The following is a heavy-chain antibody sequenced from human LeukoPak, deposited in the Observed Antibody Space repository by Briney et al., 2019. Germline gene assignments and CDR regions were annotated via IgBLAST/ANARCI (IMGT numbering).Heavy chain of an antibody. V-gene: IGHV3-7*01. CDR3: AREDYYGSGNYVAWGGAFDV. CDR2: IKQDGDEK. CDR1: GFPFSSYW. D-gene: IGHD3-10*01. Sequence: GGSLRLSCAASGFPFSSYWMTWVRQAPGKGLGWVANIKQDGDEKYYVDSVKGRFTISRDNAKNSLYLQMNSLRAEDTAVYYCAREDYYGSGNYVAWGGAFDVWGQGTTVTVSS. J-gene: IGHJ3*01.